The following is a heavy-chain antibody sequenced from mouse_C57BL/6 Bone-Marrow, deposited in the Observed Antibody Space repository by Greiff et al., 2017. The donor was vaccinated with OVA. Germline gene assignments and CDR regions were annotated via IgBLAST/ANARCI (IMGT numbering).Heavy chain of an antibody. CDR1: GYTFTTYP. CDR2: FHPYNDDT. J-gene: IGHJ1*03. Sequence: QVQLQQSGAELVKPGASVKMSCKASGYTFTTYPIEWMKQNHGKSLEWIGNFHPYNDDTKYNEKFKGKATLTVDKSYSTVYLELSRLTSDDSAVYYCARHYGSSYDNWYFDVWGTGTTVTVSS. D-gene: IGHD1-1*01. V-gene: IGHV1-47*01. CDR3: ARHYGSSYDNWYFDV.